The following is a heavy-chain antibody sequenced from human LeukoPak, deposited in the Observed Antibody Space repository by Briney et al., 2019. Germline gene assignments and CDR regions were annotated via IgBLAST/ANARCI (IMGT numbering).Heavy chain of an antibody. V-gene: IGHV3-48*01. D-gene: IGHD3-22*01. J-gene: IGHJ4*02. CDR3: ARARYYYDSSGYFGFDY. CDR1: GFTFSSYS. Sequence: GGSLRLSCAASGFTFSSYSMNWVRQAPGKGLEWVSYISSSSSTIYYADSVKGRFTISRDNAKNSPYLQMNSLRAEDTAVYYCARARYYYDSSGYFGFDYWGQGTLVTVSS. CDR2: ISSSSSTI.